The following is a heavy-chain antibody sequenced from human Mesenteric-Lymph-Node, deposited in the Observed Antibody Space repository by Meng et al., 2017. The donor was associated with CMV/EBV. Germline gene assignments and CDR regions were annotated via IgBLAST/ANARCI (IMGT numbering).Heavy chain of an antibody. J-gene: IGHJ4*01. CDR1: GGSFSGYY. D-gene: IGHD2-2*01. Sequence: SETLSLTCAVYGGSFSGYYWSWIRQPPGKGLEWIGEINHSGSTNYNPSLKSRVTISVDKSKNQFSLKLSSVTAADTAVYYCARYVVVVPATYYFDYWGQEPWSPSPQ. CDR3: ARYVVVVPATYYFDY. V-gene: IGHV4-34*01. CDR2: INHSGST.